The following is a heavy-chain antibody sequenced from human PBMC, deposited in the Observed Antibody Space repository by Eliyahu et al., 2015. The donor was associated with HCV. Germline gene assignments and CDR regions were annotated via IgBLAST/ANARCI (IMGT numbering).Heavy chain of an antibody. CDR1: GGSISSYY. D-gene: IGHD6-19*01. V-gene: IGHV4-59*01. Sequence: QVQLQESGPGLVKPSETLSLTCTVSGGSISSYYWSWIRQPPGKGLEWIGYTHHTGSTFCNPSLKSRVTISVDTSKXQLSLKLSSVSAADTAVYYCAXGGGGIAVAGTGGWFDPWGQGTLVTVSS. J-gene: IGHJ5*02. CDR2: THHTGST. CDR3: AXGGGGIAVAGTGGWFDP.